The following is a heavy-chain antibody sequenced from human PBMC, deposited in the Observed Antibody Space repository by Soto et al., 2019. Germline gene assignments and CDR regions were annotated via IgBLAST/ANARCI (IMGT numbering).Heavy chain of an antibody. J-gene: IGHJ3*02. V-gene: IGHV4-59*01. CDR2: IYYSGST. CDR1: GGSISSYY. Sequence: SETLSLTCTVSGGSISSYYWSWIRQPPGKGLEWIGYIYYSGSTNYNPSLKSRVTISVDTSKNQFSLKLSSVTAADTAVYYCARASRSRRDAFDISGHGTMLTVSS. CDR3: ARASRSRRDAFDI.